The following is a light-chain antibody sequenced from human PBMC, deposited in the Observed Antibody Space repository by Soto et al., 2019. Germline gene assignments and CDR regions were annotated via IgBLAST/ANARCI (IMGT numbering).Light chain of an antibody. Sequence: EIVLTQSPATLSLSPGERATLSCRASQYISSDLAWYQHKPGQAPRLLIYDASDRATGIPARFSGSGSGTDFALTISRLEPEDFAVYYCQQYGSSPRVTFGGGTKVDIK. J-gene: IGKJ4*01. CDR1: QYISSD. CDR3: QQYGSSPRVT. V-gene: IGKV3-11*01. CDR2: DAS.